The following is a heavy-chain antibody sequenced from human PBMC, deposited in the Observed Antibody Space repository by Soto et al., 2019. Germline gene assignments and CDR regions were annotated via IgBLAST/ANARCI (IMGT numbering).Heavy chain of an antibody. Sequence: WSLRLSCAGYGFSFGGYAMSWVRQAPGKGLEWISGVSGGGTSTYYAGSVKGRFTISRDSSVVYLQMNSLRADDTAVYYCAKWGGYYAYYSEMDVWGRGTTVTVSS. CDR1: GFSFGGYA. CDR3: AKWGGYYAYYSEMDV. V-gene: IGHV3-23*01. J-gene: IGHJ6*02. D-gene: IGHD1-26*01. CDR2: VSGGGTST.